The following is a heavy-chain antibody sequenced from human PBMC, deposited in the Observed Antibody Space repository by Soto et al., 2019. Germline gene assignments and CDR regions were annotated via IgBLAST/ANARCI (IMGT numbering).Heavy chain of an antibody. CDR3: ARDPVLRIKKSHYYYGMDV. V-gene: IGHV1-69*13. D-gene: IGHD2-8*01. CDR1: GGTFSSYA. CDR2: IIPIFGTA. J-gene: IGHJ6*02. Sequence: ASVKVSCKASGGTFSSYAISWVRQAPGQGLEWMGGIIPIFGTANYAQKFQGRVTITADESTSTAYMELSSLRSEDTAVYYCARDPVLRIKKSHYYYGMDVWGQGTTVTVSS.